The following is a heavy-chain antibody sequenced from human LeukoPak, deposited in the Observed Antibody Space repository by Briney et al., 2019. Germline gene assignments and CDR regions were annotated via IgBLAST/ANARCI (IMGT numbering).Heavy chain of an antibody. D-gene: IGHD1-1*01. CDR2: ISAYNGNT. CDR1: GYTFTSYG. CDR3: AAGTPWDYYMDV. Sequence: ASVKVSCKASGYTFTSYGISWVRQAPGQRLEWMGWISAYNGNTNYAQKLQGRVTMTTDTSTSTAHMELRSLRSDDTAVYYCAAGTPWDYYMDVWGKGTTVTVSS. V-gene: IGHV1-18*01. J-gene: IGHJ6*03.